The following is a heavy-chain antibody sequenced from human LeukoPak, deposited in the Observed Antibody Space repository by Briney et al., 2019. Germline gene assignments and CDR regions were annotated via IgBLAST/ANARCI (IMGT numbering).Heavy chain of an antibody. CDR1: GYTFTSYD. CDR2: MNPNSGNT. V-gene: IGHV1-8*01. J-gene: IGHJ5*02. CDR3: ARGLQAPGITIFGVVITRYWFDP. D-gene: IGHD3-3*01. Sequence: ASVKVSCKASGYTFTSYDINWVRQATGQGLEWMGWMNPNSGNTGYAQKFQGRVTMTGNTSISTAYMELSSLRSEDTAVYYCARGLQAPGITIFGVVITRYWFDPWGQGTLVTVSS.